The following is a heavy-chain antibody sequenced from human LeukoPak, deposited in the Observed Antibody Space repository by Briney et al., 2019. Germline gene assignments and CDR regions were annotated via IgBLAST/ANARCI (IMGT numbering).Heavy chain of an antibody. D-gene: IGHD3-3*01. CDR3: ARGRFLEWLLTGGEGFDY. V-gene: IGHV4-30-4*01. J-gene: IGHJ4*02. Sequence: SETLSLTCTVSGGSISSGDYYWSWIRQPPGKGLEWIGYIYYSGSTYYNPSLKSRVTISVDTSKNQFSLKLSSVTAADTAVYYCARGRFLEWLLTGGEGFDYWGQETLVTVSS. CDR1: GGSISSGDYY. CDR2: IYYSGST.